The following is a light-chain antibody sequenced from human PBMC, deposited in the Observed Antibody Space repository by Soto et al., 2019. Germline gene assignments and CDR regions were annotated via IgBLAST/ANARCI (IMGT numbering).Light chain of an antibody. Sequence: QSALTQPASVSGSPGQSITISYTGTGSDIGAYNYVSWYQHHPGKAPQLMIYEATDRPSGVSNRFSGSKSGNTASLTISGLQAEDEADYYCSSYTTSATWVFGGGTQLTVL. CDR2: EAT. CDR1: GSDIGAYNY. V-gene: IGLV2-14*01. J-gene: IGLJ3*02. CDR3: SSYTTSATWV.